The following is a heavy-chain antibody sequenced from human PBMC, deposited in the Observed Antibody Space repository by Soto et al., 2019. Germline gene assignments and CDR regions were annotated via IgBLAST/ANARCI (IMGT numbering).Heavy chain of an antibody. CDR2: IWYDGSNK. V-gene: IGHV3-33*01. CDR3: AREDTAMAGYYYYYGMDV. J-gene: IGHJ6*02. CDR1: GFTFSSYG. D-gene: IGHD5-18*01. Sequence: PGGSLRLSCAASGFTFSSYGMHWVRQAPGKGLEWVAVIWYDGSNKYYADSVKGRFTISRDNSKNTLYLQMNSLRAEDTAVYYCAREDTAMAGYYYYYGMDVWGQGTTVTAP.